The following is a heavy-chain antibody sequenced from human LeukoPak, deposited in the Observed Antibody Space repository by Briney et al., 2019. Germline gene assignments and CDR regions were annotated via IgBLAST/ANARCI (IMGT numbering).Heavy chain of an antibody. D-gene: IGHD6-19*01. V-gene: IGHV4-38-2*02. J-gene: IGHJ4*01. CDR1: GYTISSGYY. Sequence: PSETLSLTCTVSGYTISSGYYWGWIRQPPGKGLEWIGSLYHSGSSYYNPSLKSRVTISVDTSKHQFSLKLSAVTAADTAGYYCSRNRIAVAGNDYWGQGTLVTVSS. CDR3: SRNRIAVAGNDY. CDR2: LYHSGSS.